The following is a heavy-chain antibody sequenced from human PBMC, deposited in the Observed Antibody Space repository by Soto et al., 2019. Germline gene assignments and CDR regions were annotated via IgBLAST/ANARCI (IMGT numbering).Heavy chain of an antibody. D-gene: IGHD3-22*01. V-gene: IGHV1-18*01. CDR2: ISAYDGNT. CDR3: ARGGYDDSSGYRNYYYYGMNV. J-gene: IGHJ6*02. CDR1: GYTFTSYG. Sequence: QAPLVQSGAEVKKPGASVKVSCKASGYTFTSYGIDWVRQAPGQGLEWLGWISAYDGNTKYAQILQGRVSLTTDTSTKTGYMALRSHRSDDTAMYFCARGGYDDSSGYRNYYYYGMNVWGQGTTVTVSS.